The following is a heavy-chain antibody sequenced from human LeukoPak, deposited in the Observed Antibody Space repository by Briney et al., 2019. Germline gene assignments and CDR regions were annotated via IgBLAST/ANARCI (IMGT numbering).Heavy chain of an antibody. D-gene: IGHD6-19*01. V-gene: IGHV3-21*01. CDR1: GFIFNSHS. J-gene: IGHJ6*03. CDR3: ARSSGWYHRGPDYYYYYMDV. Sequence: PGGSLRLSCAASGFIFNSHSMNWVRQAPGKGLEWVSSISSSSYIYYADSVKGRFTISRDNAQNSLYLQMNSLRAEDTAVYYCARSSGWYHRGPDYYYYYMDVWGKGTTVTVS. CDR2: ISSSSYI.